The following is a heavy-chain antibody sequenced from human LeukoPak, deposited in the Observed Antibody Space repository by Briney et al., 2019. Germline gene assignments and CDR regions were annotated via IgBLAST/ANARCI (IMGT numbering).Heavy chain of an antibody. CDR2: ISSSGSTI. CDR1: GFTFSSYE. Sequence: GGSLRLSCAASGFTFSSYEMNWVRQAPGKGLEWVSYISSSGSTIYYADSVKGRFTISRDNAKNSLYLQMNSLRAEDTAVYYCATNCSSTSCYLPGAFDIWGQGTMVTVSS. V-gene: IGHV3-48*03. J-gene: IGHJ3*02. D-gene: IGHD2-2*01. CDR3: ATNCSSTSCYLPGAFDI.